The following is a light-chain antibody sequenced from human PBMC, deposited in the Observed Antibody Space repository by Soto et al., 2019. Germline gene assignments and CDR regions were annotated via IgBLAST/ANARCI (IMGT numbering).Light chain of an antibody. Sequence: QSALTQPRSVSGSPGQSVTISCTGTTSDVGGYEYVSWYQQYPGKAPKLLIYHVSKRPSGVPDRFSGSKSGNTASLTISGLQAEDEADYYCCTDAGSYKVFGIGTKLTVL. V-gene: IGLV2-11*01. CDR2: HVS. CDR3: CTDAGSYKV. J-gene: IGLJ1*01. CDR1: TSDVGGYEY.